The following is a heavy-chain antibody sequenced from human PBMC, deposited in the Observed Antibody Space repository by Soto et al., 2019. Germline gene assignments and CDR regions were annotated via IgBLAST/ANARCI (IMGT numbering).Heavy chain of an antibody. D-gene: IGHD7-27*01. CDR2: IYHSGST. CDR3: AKNWNWGSLVH. V-gene: IGHV4-30-2*01. Sequence: SETLSLTCAVSGGSISSGGYSWNWIRQPPGKGLEWIGYIYHSGSTLYNPSLKSRVTISVDKSKNQFSLKLSSVTAADTAVYYCAKNWNWGSLVHWGQGTLVTVSS. CDR1: GGSISSGGYS. J-gene: IGHJ4*02.